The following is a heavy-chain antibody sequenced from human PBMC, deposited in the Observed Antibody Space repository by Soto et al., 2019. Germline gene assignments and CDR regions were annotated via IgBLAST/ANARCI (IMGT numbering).Heavy chain of an antibody. D-gene: IGHD7-27*01. Sequence: RRVIQAPGKGLEWVSAISGSGGSTYYADSVKGRFTISRDNSKNTLYLQMNSLRAEDTAVYYCAKDQAGEYYFDYWGQGTLVTVSS. CDR2: ISGSGGST. CDR3: AKDQAGEYYFDY. V-gene: IGHV3-23*01. J-gene: IGHJ4*02.